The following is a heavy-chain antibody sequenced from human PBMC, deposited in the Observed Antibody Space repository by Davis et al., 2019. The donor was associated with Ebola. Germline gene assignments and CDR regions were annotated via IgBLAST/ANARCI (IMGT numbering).Heavy chain of an antibody. V-gene: IGHV1-46*01. J-gene: IGHJ4*02. Sequence: ASVKVSCKVSVYTLTELSMHWVRQPPGQGLEWMGIINPSGGSTSYAQKFQGRVTMTRDTSTSTVYMELSSLRSEDTAVYYCARYHSSGWFGEYWGQGTLVTVSS. CDR2: INPSGGST. D-gene: IGHD6-19*01. CDR1: VYTLTELS. CDR3: ARYHSSGWFGEY.